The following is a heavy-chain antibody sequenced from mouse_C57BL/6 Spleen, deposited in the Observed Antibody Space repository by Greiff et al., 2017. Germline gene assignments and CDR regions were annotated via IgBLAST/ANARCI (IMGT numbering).Heavy chain of an antibody. V-gene: IGHV1-64*01. J-gene: IGHJ4*01. CDR3: ASPHGSSSYAMDY. CDR1: GYTFTSYW. CDR2: IHPNSGST. Sequence: QVQLQQPGAELVKPGASVKLSCKASGYTFTSYWMHWVKQRPGQGLEWIGMIHPNSGSTNYNEKFKSKATLTVDKSSSTAYMQRSSLTSEDSAVYYCASPHGSSSYAMDYWGQGTSVTVSS. D-gene: IGHD1-1*01.